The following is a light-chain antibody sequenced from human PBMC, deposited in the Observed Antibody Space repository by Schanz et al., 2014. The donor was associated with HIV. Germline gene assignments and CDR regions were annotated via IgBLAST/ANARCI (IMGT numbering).Light chain of an antibody. CDR3: HHYGDSRGT. CDR2: GAS. V-gene: IGKV3-20*01. J-gene: IGKJ4*02. Sequence: EILLTQSPGTLSLSPGDRATLSCRASQSVSSSYLAWYQQKPGQAPRLLIYGASSRATGIPDRFSGSGSGTDFTLTISRLEPEDFAVYYCHHYGDSRGTFGGGTEVDI. CDR1: QSVSSSY.